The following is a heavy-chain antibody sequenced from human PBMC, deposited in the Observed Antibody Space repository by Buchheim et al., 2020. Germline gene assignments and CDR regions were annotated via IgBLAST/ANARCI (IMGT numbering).Heavy chain of an antibody. Sequence: QVQLVQSGAEVKKPGASVKVSCKASGYTFTSYYMHWVRQAPGQGLEWMGIINPSDGSTSYAQKFQGRVTMTRDTSTSTVYMELSSLRSEDTAVYYCARELGYDFWSGYGRGWFDPWGQGTL. CDR1: GYTFTSYY. V-gene: IGHV1-46*03. D-gene: IGHD3-3*01. CDR2: INPSDGST. CDR3: ARELGYDFWSGYGRGWFDP. J-gene: IGHJ5*02.